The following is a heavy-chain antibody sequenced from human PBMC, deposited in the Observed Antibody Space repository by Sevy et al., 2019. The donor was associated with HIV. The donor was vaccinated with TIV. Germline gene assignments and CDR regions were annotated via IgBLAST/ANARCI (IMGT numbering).Heavy chain of an antibody. CDR1: GFTFSSYE. D-gene: IGHD3-22*01. CDR2: ISSDGTTI. Sequence: GGSLRLSCAASGFTFSSYEMNWVRQAPGKVLEWVSYISSDGTTIYYADSVKGRFTISRDNAQNSVSLQMNSLRAEDTAVYYCARDLDDNSGYYYGAIDYWGQGTLVTVSS. J-gene: IGHJ4*02. V-gene: IGHV3-48*03. CDR3: ARDLDDNSGYYYGAIDY.